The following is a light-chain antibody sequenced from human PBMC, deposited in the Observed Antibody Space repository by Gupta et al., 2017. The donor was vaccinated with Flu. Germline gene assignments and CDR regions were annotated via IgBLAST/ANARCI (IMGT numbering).Light chain of an antibody. V-gene: IGKV3D-15*01. CDR3: LQYHSWPPRAPWT. J-gene: IGKJ1*01. Sequence: TLSCRASKRVSTNLAWYQQKPGQAPRLLIYGASTRATDTPARFSGSGSGREFTLTISGLQSEDFATYYWLQYHSWPPRAPWTFGQGTKVEIK. CDR1: KRVSTN. CDR2: GAS.